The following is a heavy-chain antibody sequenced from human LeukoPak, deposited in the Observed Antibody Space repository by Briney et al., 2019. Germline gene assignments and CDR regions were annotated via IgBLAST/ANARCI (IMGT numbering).Heavy chain of an antibody. CDR3: ARGGGGSSTVTIYWFDS. V-gene: IGHV4-59*08. D-gene: IGHD4-17*01. CDR1: GGSISRYY. CDR2: IDDSGNT. Sequence: PSETLSLTCTVSGGSISRYYWSWIRRPPGKGLKWIGYIDDSGNTNYNPSLKSQVTISVDKSKNQFSLNLNSVTAADTAVYYCARGGGGSSTVTIYWFDSWGQGTLVTVSS. J-gene: IGHJ5*01.